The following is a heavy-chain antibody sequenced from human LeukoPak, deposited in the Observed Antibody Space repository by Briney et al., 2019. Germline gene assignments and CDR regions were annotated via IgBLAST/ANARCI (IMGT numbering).Heavy chain of an antibody. CDR2: INPSGGST. CDR1: GYTFTSYY. J-gene: IGHJ6*03. D-gene: IGHD3-10*01. CDR3: ARGAETLLWFGELLYPFNSGSSYYYYMDV. Sequence: ASVKVSCKASGYTFTSYYMHWVRQAPGQGLEWMGIINPSGGSTSYAQKFQGRVTMTRDMSTSTVYMELSSLRSEDTAVYYCARGAETLLWFGELLYPFNSGSSYYYYMDVWGKGTTVTVSS. V-gene: IGHV1-46*01.